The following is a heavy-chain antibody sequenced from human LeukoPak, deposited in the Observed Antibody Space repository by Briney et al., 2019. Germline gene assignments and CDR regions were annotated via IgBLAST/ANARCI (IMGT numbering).Heavy chain of an antibody. D-gene: IGHD5-12*01. CDR1: GLTFNRDW. J-gene: IGHJ5*02. V-gene: IGHV3-74*01. CDR3: ARDYDWSIDQ. CDR2: INNDGSSI. Sequence: GGSLRLSCAASGLTFNRDWMHWVRHVPGKGLVWVSRINNDGSSIRYADSVKGRFTISRDNARNTLYLQMSSLRADDTGVYYCARDYDWSIDQWGQGTLVTVSS.